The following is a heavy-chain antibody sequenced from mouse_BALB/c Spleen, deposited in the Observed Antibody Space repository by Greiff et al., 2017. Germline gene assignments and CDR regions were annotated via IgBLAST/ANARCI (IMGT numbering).Heavy chain of an antibody. D-gene: IGHD2-14*01. V-gene: IGHV7-3*02. Sequence: EVHLVESGGGLVQPGGSLRLSCATSGFTFTDYYMSWVRQPPGKALEWLGFIRNKANGYTTEYSASVKGRFTISRDNSQSILYLQMNTLRAEDSATYDCARERYDGAWFAYWGQGTLVTVSA. CDR3: ARERYDGAWFAY. J-gene: IGHJ3*01. CDR2: IRNKANGYTT. CDR1: GFTFTDYY.